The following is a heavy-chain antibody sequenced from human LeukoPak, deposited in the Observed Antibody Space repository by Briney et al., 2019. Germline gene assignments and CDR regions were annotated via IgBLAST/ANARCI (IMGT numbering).Heavy chain of an antibody. Sequence: AETLSLTCAVDGGSFSGYYWSWIRQPPGKGLEWIGEINHSGSTNYNPSLKSRVTISVDTSKNQFSLKLSSVPPADTAVYYCASSGSTSFFGAYWGQGTLVTVSS. J-gene: IGHJ4*02. CDR3: ASSGSTSFFGAY. CDR1: GGSFSGYY. CDR2: INHSGST. D-gene: IGHD2-2*01. V-gene: IGHV4-34*01.